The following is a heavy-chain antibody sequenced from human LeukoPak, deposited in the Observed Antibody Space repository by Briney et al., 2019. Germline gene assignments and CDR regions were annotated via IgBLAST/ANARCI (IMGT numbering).Heavy chain of an antibody. V-gene: IGHV4-4*07. CDR3: ARSAYYYGSGSYLDY. J-gene: IGHJ4*02. Sequence: SETVSLTCTVSGGSISSYYWSWFRQPAGKGLEWIGRIYTSGSTNYNPSLKSRVTMSVDTSKNQFSLKLSSVTAADTAVYYCARSAYYYGSGSYLDYWGQGTLVTVSS. D-gene: IGHD3-10*01. CDR2: IYTSGST. CDR1: GGSISSYY.